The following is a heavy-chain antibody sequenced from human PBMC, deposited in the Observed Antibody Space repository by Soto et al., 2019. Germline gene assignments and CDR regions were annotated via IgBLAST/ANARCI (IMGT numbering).Heavy chain of an antibody. D-gene: IGHD1-7*01. CDR3: ARDNWNSY. V-gene: IGHV3-74*01. CDR1: GFTFSNYW. J-gene: IGHJ4*02. CDR2: INPDGSST. Sequence: EVQLAESGGGLVQPGGSLRLSCAATGFTFSNYWMHWVRQVPGRGLVWVSRINPDGSSTNYADSVKGRFTMSRDNAKNMVYLEMNSLRAEDTAVYYCARDNWNSYWGQGILVTGSS.